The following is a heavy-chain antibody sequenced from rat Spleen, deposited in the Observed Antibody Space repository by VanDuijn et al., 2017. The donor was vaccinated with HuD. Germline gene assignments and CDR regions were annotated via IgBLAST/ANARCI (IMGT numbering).Heavy chain of an antibody. V-gene: IGHV5-20*01. CDR3: TTEPGYNSYFAY. Sequence: EVQLVESGGGLVQPGRSLKLSCAASGFTFSNYGMAWVCQTPTKGLEWVASISYDGTATYYRDSVKGRFTISRDNAKSSLYLQMDSLRSEDTATYYCTTEPGYNSYFAYWGQGVMVTVSS. CDR2: ISYDGTAT. J-gene: IGHJ2*01. D-gene: IGHD1-4*01. CDR1: GFTFSNYG.